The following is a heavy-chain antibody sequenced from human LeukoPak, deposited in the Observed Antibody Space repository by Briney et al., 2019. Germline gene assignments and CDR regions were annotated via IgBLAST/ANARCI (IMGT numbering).Heavy chain of an antibody. CDR3: ARERDFYYYMDV. CDR1: GYSITSSYF. J-gene: IGHJ6*03. CDR2: IFHGGTT. Sequence: SSETLSLTCTVSGYSITSSYFWGWIRQPPGKGLERIGSIFHGGTTYYNPSLKSQVTLSLDTSNNQFSLTLTSVTAADTAVYYCARERDFYYYMDVWDTGTTVIVSS. V-gene: IGHV4-38-2*02.